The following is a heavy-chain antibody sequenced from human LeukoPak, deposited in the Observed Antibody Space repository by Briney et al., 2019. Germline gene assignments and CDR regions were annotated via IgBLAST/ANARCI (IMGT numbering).Heavy chain of an antibody. Sequence: GGSLRLSCAASGFTFSSYWMSWVRQAPGKGLEWVANIKQDGSEKYYVDSVKGRFTISRDNAKNSLYLQMNSLRAEDTAVYYCARETGSSWSGDAFDIWGQGTMVTVSS. CDR3: ARETGSSWSGDAFDI. V-gene: IGHV3-7*01. D-gene: IGHD6-13*01. J-gene: IGHJ3*02. CDR1: GFTFSSYW. CDR2: IKQDGSEK.